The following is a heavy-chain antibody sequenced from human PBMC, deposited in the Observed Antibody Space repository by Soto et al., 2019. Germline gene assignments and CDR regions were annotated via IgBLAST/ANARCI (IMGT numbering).Heavy chain of an antibody. V-gene: IGHV4-30-4*01. CDR2: IYYSGST. D-gene: IGHD6-13*01. J-gene: IGHJ6*02. Sequence: QVQLQESGPGLVKPSQTLSLTCTVSGGSISSGDYYWSWIRQPPGKGLEWIGYIYYSGSTYYNPSVKGRVTIAVDTSKNQFAVKLSSVTAADTAVYYCARGWRLIAAAGGDYYYGMDVWGQGTTVTVSS. CDR3: ARGWRLIAAAGGDYYYGMDV. CDR1: GGSISSGDYY.